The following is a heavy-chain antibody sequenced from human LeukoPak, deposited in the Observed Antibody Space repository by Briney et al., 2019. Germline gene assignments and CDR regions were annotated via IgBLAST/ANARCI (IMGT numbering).Heavy chain of an antibody. CDR2: IYYSGST. V-gene: IGHV4-39*07. J-gene: IGHJ6*04. Sequence: SETLSLTCTVSGGSISSSSYYWGWIRQPPGKGLEWIGSIYYSGSTYYNPSLKSRVTISVDTSKNQFSLKLSSVTAADTAVYYCAKDRHFEGSGSSTWEWDVWGKGTTVTISS. CDR3: AKDRHFEGSGSSTWEWDV. D-gene: IGHD3-10*01. CDR1: GGSISSSSYY.